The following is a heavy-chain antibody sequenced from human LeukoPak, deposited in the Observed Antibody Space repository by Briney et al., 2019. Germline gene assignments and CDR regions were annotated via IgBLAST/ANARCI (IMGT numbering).Heavy chain of an antibody. D-gene: IGHD3-9*01. V-gene: IGHV1-18*01. J-gene: IGHJ4*02. CDR1: GYTFTSYG. CDR2: ISAYNGNT. CDR3: ARDSGTLRYFDWLPSPFDY. Sequence: ASVKVSCKASGYTFTSYGISWVRQAPGQGLEWMGWISAYNGNTNYAQKLQGRVTMTTDTSTSTAYMELRSLRSDDTAVYYCARDSGTLRYFDWLPSPFDYWGQGTLVTVSS.